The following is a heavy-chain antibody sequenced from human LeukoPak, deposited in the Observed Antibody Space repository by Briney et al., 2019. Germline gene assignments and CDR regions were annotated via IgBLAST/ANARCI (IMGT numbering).Heavy chain of an antibody. D-gene: IGHD1-14*01. CDR2: IKEDGSEE. V-gene: IGHV3-7*03. CDR3: ATPLTGLHY. Sequence: GGSLRLSCVASGFSFGEFWMAWVRQTPGKGLEWVADIKEDGSEEFYVDSVKGRFTIPRDNSKNTLYLQMNSLRAEDTAVYYCATPLTGLHYWGQGTLVTVSS. CDR1: GFSFGEFW. J-gene: IGHJ4*02.